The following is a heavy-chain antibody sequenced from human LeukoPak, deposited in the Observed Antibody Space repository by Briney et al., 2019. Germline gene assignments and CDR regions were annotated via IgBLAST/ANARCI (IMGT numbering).Heavy chain of an antibody. CDR3: ARDTAYYGSGSYH. D-gene: IGHD3-10*01. CDR2: IKQDGSEK. V-gene: IGHV3-7*01. J-gene: IGHJ4*02. Sequence: GSLRLSCAASGFTFSSYWMSWVRQAPGKVLEWVANIKQDGSEKYYVDSVKGRFTISRDNAKNSLYLQMNSLRAEDTAVYYCARDTAYYGSGSYHWGQGTLVTVSS. CDR1: GFTFSSYW.